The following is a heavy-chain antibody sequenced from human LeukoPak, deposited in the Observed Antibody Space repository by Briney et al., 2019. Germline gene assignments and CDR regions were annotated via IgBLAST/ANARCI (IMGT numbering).Heavy chain of an antibody. J-gene: IGHJ4*02. CDR3: ARELERDGY. CDR1: GGTFSSYA. V-gene: IGHV1-2*02. CDR2: INPNSGGT. Sequence: GASVKVSCKASGGTFSSYAISWVRQAPGQGLEWMGWINPNSGGTNYAQKFQGRVTMTRDTSISTAYMELSRLRSDDTAVYYCARELERDGYWGQGTLSPSPQ. D-gene: IGHD1-1*01.